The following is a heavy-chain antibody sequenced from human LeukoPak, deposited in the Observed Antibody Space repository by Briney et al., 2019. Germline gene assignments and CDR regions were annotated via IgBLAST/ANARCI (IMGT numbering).Heavy chain of an antibody. CDR2: INSDGSST. D-gene: IGHD3-3*01. V-gene: IGHV3-74*01. CDR1: GFTFSSYW. Sequence: GGSLRLSCAASGFTFSSYWMHWVRQAPGKGLVWVSRINSDGSSTSYADSVKGRFTISRDNAKNTLYLQMNSLRAEDTAVYYCARAMYYDFWSGYFYYYYMDVWGKGTTVTVSS. J-gene: IGHJ6*03. CDR3: ARAMYYDFWSGYFYYYYMDV.